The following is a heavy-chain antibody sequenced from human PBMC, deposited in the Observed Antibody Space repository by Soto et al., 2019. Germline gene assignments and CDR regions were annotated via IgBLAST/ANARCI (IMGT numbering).Heavy chain of an antibody. J-gene: IGHJ6*02. CDR1: GYSFTSYW. Sequence: PGESLKISCKGSGYSFTSYWIGWVRQMPGKGLEWMGIIYPGDSDTRYSPSFQGQVTISADKSISTAYLQWSSLKASDTAMYYCASSSSSRNLYSYYSGMDVWGQGTTVTVSS. CDR2: IYPGDSDT. V-gene: IGHV5-51*01. D-gene: IGHD6-13*01. CDR3: ASSSSSRNLYSYYSGMDV.